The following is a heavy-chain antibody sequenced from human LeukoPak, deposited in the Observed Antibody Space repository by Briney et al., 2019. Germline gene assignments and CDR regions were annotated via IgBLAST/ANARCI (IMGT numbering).Heavy chain of an antibody. CDR2: IYYSGST. CDR1: GGSISSYY. D-gene: IGHD3-3*01. J-gene: IGHJ2*01. V-gene: IGHV4-59*01. CDR3: ARVNDFWSGYSYWYFDL. Sequence: SETLSLTCTVSGGSISSYYWSWIRQPPGKGLEWIGYIYYSGSTNYNPSLKSRVTISVDTSKNQFSLKLSSVTAADTAVYYCARVNDFWSGYSYWYFDLWGRGTLVTVSS.